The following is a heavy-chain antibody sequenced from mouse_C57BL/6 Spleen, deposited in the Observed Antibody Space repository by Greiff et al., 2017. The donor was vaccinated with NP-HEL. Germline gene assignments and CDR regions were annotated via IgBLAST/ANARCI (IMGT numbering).Heavy chain of an antibody. CDR1: GYTFTDYE. J-gene: IGHJ4*01. CDR3: TRDSSGYVRAMDY. Sequence: QVTLKESGAELVRPGASVTLSCKASGYTFTDYEMHWVKQTPVHGLEWIGAIDPETGGTAYNQKFKGKAKLTADKSSSTAYMELRSLTSEDSAVYYCTRDSSGYVRAMDYWGQGTSVTVSS. CDR2: IDPETGGT. D-gene: IGHD3-2*02. V-gene: IGHV1-15*01.